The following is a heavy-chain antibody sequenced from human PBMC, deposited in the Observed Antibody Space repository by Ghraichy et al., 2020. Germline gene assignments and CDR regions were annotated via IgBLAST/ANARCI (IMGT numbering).Heavy chain of an antibody. Sequence: GSLTLTCAVSGGYIGGYYLNWVRQPPGKGLEWVGEIDYVGRTYYNPSVGGRFIISLVMGNNAFSLTLSSVTADDTAVYYCVRGRYCGGGACFRRASSFDYWGKGSLVTVSS. CDR1: GGYIGGYY. V-gene: IGHV4-34*01. CDR2: IDYVGRT. D-gene: IGHD2-21*01. CDR3: VRGRYCGGGACFRRASSFDY. J-gene: IGHJ4*02.